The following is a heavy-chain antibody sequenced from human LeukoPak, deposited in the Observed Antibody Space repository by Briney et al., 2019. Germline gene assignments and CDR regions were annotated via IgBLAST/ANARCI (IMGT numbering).Heavy chain of an antibody. Sequence: ASVKVSCKASGYIFTTYGIMWVRPAPGQGLEWMGWISDYSGKTNYTQKLQGRVTMTTDTSTSTAYMELRSLRSDDTAVYYCVTVGGTTYFDHWGQGTLVTVSS. D-gene: IGHD1-7*01. J-gene: IGHJ4*02. CDR2: ISDYSGKT. CDR1: GYIFTTYG. CDR3: VTVGGTTYFDH. V-gene: IGHV1-18*01.